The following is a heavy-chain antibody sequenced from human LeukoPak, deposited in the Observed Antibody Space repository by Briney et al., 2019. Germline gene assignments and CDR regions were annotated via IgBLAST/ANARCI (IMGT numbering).Heavy chain of an antibody. CDR3: ARVPSGGDKFDP. V-gene: IGHV1-8*01. Sequence: ASVEVSCKASGYTFTSYDINWVRQATGQGLEWMGWMNPNSGNTGYAQKFQGRITMTRNTSISTAYMELSSLISEDTAVYYCARVPSGGDKFDPWGQGTLVTVSS. J-gene: IGHJ5*02. CDR2: MNPNSGNT. D-gene: IGHD6-25*01. CDR1: GYTFTSYD.